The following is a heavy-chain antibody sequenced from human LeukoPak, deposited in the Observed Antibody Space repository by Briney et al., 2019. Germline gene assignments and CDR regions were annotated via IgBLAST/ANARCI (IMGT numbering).Heavy chain of an antibody. CDR1: GFTYSSYS. Sequence: GGSLRLSCAASGFTYSSYSMNWVRQAPGKGLEWVAFIRYDGSNKYYADSVKGRFTISRDNSKNTLYLQMNSLRAEDTAVYYCAKGRVAVAGPLDYWGQGTLVTVSS. J-gene: IGHJ4*02. D-gene: IGHD6-19*01. CDR2: IRYDGSNK. CDR3: AKGRVAVAGPLDY. V-gene: IGHV3-30*02.